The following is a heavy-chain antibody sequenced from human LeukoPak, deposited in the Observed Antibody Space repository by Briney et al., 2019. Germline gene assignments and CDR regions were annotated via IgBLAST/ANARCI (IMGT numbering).Heavy chain of an antibody. CDR3: AKGWCSGGTCAWFDY. D-gene: IGHD2-15*01. CDR1: GFTFDNYA. V-gene: IGHV3-9*01. CDR2: ISWSSTSI. J-gene: IGHJ4*02. Sequence: GGSLRLSCAASGFTFDNYAMHWVRQVPGKGLEWVSGISWSSTSIGYADPVKGRFSISRDNAKNSLYLQMNSLRLEDTALYYCAKGWCSGGTCAWFDYWGQGTLVTVSS.